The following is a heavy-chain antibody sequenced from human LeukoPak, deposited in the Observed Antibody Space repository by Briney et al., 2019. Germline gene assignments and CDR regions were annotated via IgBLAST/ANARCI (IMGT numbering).Heavy chain of an antibody. CDR1: GFTFSSYA. D-gene: IGHD6-13*01. V-gene: IGHV3-23*01. CDR3: ARSSSSWPNWFDP. CDR2: ISGSGGST. J-gene: IGHJ5*02. Sequence: GGSLRLSCAASGFTFSSYAMSCVREAPEKRLEWVTAISGSGGSTCYADSVKGRFTISRENAKTTLYLQMNSLRAEDTAVYYCARSSSSWPNWFDPWGQGTLVTVSS.